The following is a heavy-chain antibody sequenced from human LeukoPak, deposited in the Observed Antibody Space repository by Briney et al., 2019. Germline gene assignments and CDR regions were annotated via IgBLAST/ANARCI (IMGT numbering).Heavy chain of an antibody. Sequence: GGSLRLSCAASGFTFSSYSMNWVRQAPGKGLEWVSPISSSSSYIYYADSVKGRFTISRDNSKNTLYLQMNSLRAEDTAVYYCAREGDYYYYGMDVWGQGTTVTVSS. J-gene: IGHJ6*02. CDR1: GFTFSSYS. V-gene: IGHV3-21*04. CDR3: AREGDYYYYGMDV. CDR2: ISSSSSYI.